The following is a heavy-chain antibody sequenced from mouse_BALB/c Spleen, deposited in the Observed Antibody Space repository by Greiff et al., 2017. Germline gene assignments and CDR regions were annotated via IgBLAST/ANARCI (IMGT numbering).Heavy chain of an antibody. V-gene: IGHV5-17*02. CDR3: ARSSSYYYFDY. Sequence: EVMLVESGGGLVQPGGSRKLSCAASGFTFSSFGMHWVRQAPEKGLEWVAYISSGSSTIYYADTVKGRFTISRDNPKNTLFLQMTSLRSEDTAMYYCARSSSYYYFDYWGQGTTLTVSS. D-gene: IGHD1-1*01. J-gene: IGHJ2*01. CDR2: ISSGSSTI. CDR1: GFTFSSFG.